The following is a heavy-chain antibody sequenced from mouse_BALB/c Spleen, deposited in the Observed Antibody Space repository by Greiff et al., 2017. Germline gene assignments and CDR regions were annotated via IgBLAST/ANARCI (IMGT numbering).Heavy chain of an antibody. J-gene: IGHJ4*01. V-gene: IGHV2-9*02. Sequence: QVQLKQSGPGLVAPSQSLSITCTVSGFSLTSYGVHWVRQPPGKGLEWLGVIWAGGSTNYNSALMSRLSISKDNSKSQVFLKMNSLQTDDTAMYYCARAEEFITTATGAMDYWGQGTSVTVSS. CDR2: IWAGGST. D-gene: IGHD1-2*01. CDR3: ARAEEFITTATGAMDY. CDR1: GFSLTSYG.